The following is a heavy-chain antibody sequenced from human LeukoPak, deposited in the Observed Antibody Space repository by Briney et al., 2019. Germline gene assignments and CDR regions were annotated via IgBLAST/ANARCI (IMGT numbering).Heavy chain of an antibody. Sequence: GGSLRLSCAASGFTFSSYAMSWVRQAPGKGLEGVSAISGSGGSTYYADSVKGRFTISRDNSKNTLYLQVNSLRAEDTAVYYCAKEPDVVATWGYFDYWGQGSLVTVSS. V-gene: IGHV3-23*01. CDR2: ISGSGGST. CDR3: AKEPDVVATWGYFDY. J-gene: IGHJ4*02. D-gene: IGHD5-12*01. CDR1: GFTFSSYA.